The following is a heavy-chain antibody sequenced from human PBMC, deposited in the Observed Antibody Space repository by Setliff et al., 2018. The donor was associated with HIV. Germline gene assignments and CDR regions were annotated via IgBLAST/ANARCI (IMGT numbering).Heavy chain of an antibody. D-gene: IGHD3-22*01. CDR3: ARSRLHYYDSSGYYPSSFDY. J-gene: IGHJ4*02. CDR1: GGSISSYY. CDR2: IYTSGST. V-gene: IGHV4-4*09. Sequence: SETLSLTCTVSGGSISSYYWSWIRQPPGKGLEWIGYIYTSGSTNYNPSLKSRVTISLDTSKNQFSLKLTSVTAADTAVYYCARSRLHYYDSSGYYPSSFDYWGQGTLVTVSS.